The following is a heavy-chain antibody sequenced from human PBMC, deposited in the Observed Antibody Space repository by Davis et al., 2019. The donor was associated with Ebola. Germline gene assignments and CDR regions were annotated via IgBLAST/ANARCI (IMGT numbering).Heavy chain of an antibody. Sequence: GESLKISCEGSGYSFTTYWIAWVRQLPGKGLEWMGIIFPGDSDIRYSPSFQGQVTISADKSLSTAYLQWSSLKASDSGIYYCARRAGVSRYFDFWGQGTLVTVSS. CDR1: GYSFTTYW. V-gene: IGHV5-51*01. CDR3: ARRAGVSRYFDF. J-gene: IGHJ4*02. D-gene: IGHD3-9*01. CDR2: IFPGDSDI.